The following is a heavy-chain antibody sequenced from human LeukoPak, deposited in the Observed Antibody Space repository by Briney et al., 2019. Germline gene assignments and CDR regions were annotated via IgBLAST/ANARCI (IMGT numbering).Heavy chain of an antibody. J-gene: IGHJ3*02. CDR3: ARASPGYQLLYYAFDI. D-gene: IGHD2-2*02. CDR2: INHSGST. CDR1: GGSFSGYY. Sequence: SETLSLTCAVYGGSFSGYYWSWIRQPPGKGLEWIGEINHSGSTNYNPSLKSRVTISVDTSKNQFSLKLSSVTAADTAVYYCARASPGYQLLYYAFDIWGQGTMVTVSS. V-gene: IGHV4-34*01.